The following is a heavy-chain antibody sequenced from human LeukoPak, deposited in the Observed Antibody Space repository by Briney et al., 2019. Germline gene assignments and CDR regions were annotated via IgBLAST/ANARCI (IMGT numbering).Heavy chain of an antibody. CDR3: AKDALSAVTTFDY. CDR2: ISSSGTTK. V-gene: IGHV3-48*04. D-gene: IGHD4-17*01. CDR1: GFTFSRYS. J-gene: IGHJ4*02. Sequence: GGSLRLSCAASGFTFSRYSMNWVRQGPGKGLEWVSYISSSGTTKYYADSVKGRFTLSRDNAKKSLSLQMNSLRAEDTAVYYCAKDALSAVTTFDYWGQGTLVTVSS.